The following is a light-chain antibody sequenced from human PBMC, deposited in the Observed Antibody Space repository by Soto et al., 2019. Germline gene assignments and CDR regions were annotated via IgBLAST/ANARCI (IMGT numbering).Light chain of an antibody. Sequence: EIVLTQSPGTLSSSPGERATLSCRASQSVTSNYLAWYQQKRGQAPRLLIWGASIRATDLPDRFSGGGSGTDFTLTISRLEAEDFAVYYCQHYGSSPGTFGQGTKVEFK. J-gene: IGKJ1*01. CDR3: QHYGSSPGT. V-gene: IGKV3-20*01. CDR2: GAS. CDR1: QSVTSNY.